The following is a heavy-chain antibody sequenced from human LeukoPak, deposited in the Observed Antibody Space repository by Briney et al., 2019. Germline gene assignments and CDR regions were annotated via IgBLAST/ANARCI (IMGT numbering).Heavy chain of an antibody. J-gene: IGHJ3*02. CDR1: GGSFSGYY. CDR2: INHSGST. V-gene: IGHV4-34*01. Sequence: PSETLSLTCAVYGGSFSGYYWSWIRQPPGKGLEWIGEINHSGSTNYNPSLKSRVTISVDTSKNQFSLKLSSVTAADTAVYYCARVDTAMAYDAFDIWGQGTMVTVSS. CDR3: ARVDTAMAYDAFDI. D-gene: IGHD5-18*01.